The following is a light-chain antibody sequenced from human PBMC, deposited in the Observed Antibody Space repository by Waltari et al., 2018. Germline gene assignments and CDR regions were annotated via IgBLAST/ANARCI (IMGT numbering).Light chain of an antibody. J-gene: IGKJ3*01. CDR3: QQYDRAPFN. CDR1: QSIGRS. Sequence: DIQMTQSPSSLSASVGDTVTITCQASQSIGRSLAWYQQTPGKAPRPLINEASTSETGVPSRFSGSRSGTEFTLTITTLQPEDFATYSCQQYDRAPFNFGPGTRLDVK. V-gene: IGKV1-5*01. CDR2: EAS.